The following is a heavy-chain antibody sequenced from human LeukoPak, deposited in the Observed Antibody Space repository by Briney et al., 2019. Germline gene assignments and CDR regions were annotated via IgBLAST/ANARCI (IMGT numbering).Heavy chain of an antibody. CDR2: ISAYNGNT. CDR3: ARDKYYYYDSSGYYYEPFDY. Sequence: ASVTVSCKASGYTFTSYGISWVRQAPGQGLEWMGWISAYNGNTNYAQKLQGRVTMTTDTSTSTAYMELRSLRSDDTAVYYCARDKYYYYDSSGYYYEPFDYWGQGTLVTVSS. V-gene: IGHV1-18*01. D-gene: IGHD3-22*01. CDR1: GYTFTSYG. J-gene: IGHJ4*02.